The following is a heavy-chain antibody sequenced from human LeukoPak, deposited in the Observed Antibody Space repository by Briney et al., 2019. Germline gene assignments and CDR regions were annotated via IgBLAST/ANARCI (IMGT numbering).Heavy chain of an antibody. V-gene: IGHV4-59*01. J-gene: IGHJ6*03. D-gene: IGHD6-13*01. CDR2: IYYSGST. CDR3: ARLAAAGSPLYYYYYYMDV. Sequence: SETLSLTCTVSGGSISSYYWSWIRQPPGKGLEWIGYIYYSGSTNYNPSLKSRVTISVDTSKNQFSLKLSSVTAADTAVYYCARLAAAGSPLYYYYYYMDVWGKGTTVTVSS. CDR1: GGSISSYY.